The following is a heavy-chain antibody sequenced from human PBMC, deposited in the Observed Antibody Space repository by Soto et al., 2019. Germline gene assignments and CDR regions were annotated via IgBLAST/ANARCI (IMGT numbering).Heavy chain of an antibody. Sequence: GGSLRLSCTASGLTFNDSAMTWVRQAPGKGLEWVSGISARADAKYYAASVRGRFTIFRDNSRRTVSLQMNSLRVDDTAVYYCASGLLPWFRQPPYYWGLGALVTVSS. CDR1: GLTFNDSA. CDR2: ISARADAK. CDR3: ASGLLPWFRQPPYY. D-gene: IGHD3-3*01. J-gene: IGHJ4*02. V-gene: IGHV3-23*01.